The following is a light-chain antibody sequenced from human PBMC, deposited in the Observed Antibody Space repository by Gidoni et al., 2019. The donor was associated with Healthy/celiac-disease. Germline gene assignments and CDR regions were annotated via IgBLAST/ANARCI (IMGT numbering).Light chain of an antibody. Sequence: QSVLTQPPSASVTPGQRVTISCSGSSSNIGSNTVNWYQQLPGTAPKLLIYSNNQRPSGVPDRFSGSKSGTSASLAISGLPSEDEADYYCAAWDDSLNGHVVFGGGTKLTVL. CDR2: SNN. CDR1: SSNIGSNT. CDR3: AAWDDSLNGHVV. V-gene: IGLV1-44*01. J-gene: IGLJ2*01.